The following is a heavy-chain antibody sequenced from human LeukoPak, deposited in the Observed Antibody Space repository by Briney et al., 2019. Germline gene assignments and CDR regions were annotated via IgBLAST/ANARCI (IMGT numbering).Heavy chain of an antibody. CDR3: ARVVVAATPNEWFDP. D-gene: IGHD2-15*01. CDR1: GFTFSSYS. Sequence: GGSLRLSCAASGFTFSSYSMNWVRQAPGKGLEWVSSISASSSYIYYADSVKGRFTISRDNAKNSLYLQMNSLRAEDTAVYYCARVVVAATPNEWFDPWGQGTLVTVSS. J-gene: IGHJ5*02. V-gene: IGHV3-21*01. CDR2: ISASSSYI.